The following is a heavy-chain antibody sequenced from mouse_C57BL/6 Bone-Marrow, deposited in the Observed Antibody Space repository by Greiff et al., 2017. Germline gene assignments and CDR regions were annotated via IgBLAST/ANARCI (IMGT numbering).Heavy chain of an antibody. CDR3: ATGGYYGGRVAY. J-gene: IGHJ3*01. Sequence: VQLQQSGAELVKPGASVKISCTASGFAFSSYWMNWVKQRPGKGLEWIGKIYPGDGDTYYHAKFKGKATMTADKSSNTAYMQLSSLTSEDAAVYYCATGGYYGGRVAYWGQGTLVTVSA. CDR1: GFAFSSYW. D-gene: IGHD1-1*01. V-gene: IGHV1-80*01. CDR2: IYPGDGDT.